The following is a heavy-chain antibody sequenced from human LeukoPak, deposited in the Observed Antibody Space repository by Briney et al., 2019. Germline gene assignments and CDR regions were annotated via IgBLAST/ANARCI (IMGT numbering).Heavy chain of an antibody. V-gene: IGHV1-2*02. CDR1: GYTFTGYY. D-gene: IGHD5-24*01. J-gene: IGHJ2*01. CDR2: INPNSGGT. Sequence: ASVKVSCKASGYTFTGYYMHWVRQAPGQGLEWMGWINPNSGGTNYAQKFQGRVTMTRDTSISTAYMELSRLRSDDTAVYYCARTRDGYNPARYFDLWGRGTLVTVSS. CDR3: ARTRDGYNPARYFDL.